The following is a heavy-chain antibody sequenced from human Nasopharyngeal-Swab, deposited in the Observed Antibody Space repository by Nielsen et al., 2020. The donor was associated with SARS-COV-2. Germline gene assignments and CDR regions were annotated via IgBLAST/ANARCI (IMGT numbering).Heavy chain of an antibody. CDR3: AHSSGTAYYFDY. D-gene: IGHD6-25*01. J-gene: IGHJ4*02. CDR1: GLSLSTSGVG. Sequence: SGPTLVKPTQTLTLTCTFSGLSLSTSGVGVGWIRQPPGKALEWPALIYWDADKRYSQSLKSRLTTTKDTSKNQVVLTMTNMDPVDTATYYCAHSSGTAYYFDYWGQGTLVTVSS. V-gene: IGHV2-5*02. CDR2: IYWDADK.